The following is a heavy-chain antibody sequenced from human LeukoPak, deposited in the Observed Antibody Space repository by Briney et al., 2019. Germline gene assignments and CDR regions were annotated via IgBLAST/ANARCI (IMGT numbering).Heavy chain of an antibody. D-gene: IGHD5-24*01. CDR1: GYTFTGYA. V-gene: IGHV1-18*01. J-gene: IGHJ6*03. CDR3: ATAYIVTKNGDKVYYYMDV. CDR2: VSAYNGVT. Sequence: GASVKVSCKASGYTFTGYAISWVRQAPGQGLEWMGWVSAYNGVTNYAQNFQGRLTITADRFSGVAYMELSSLTSEDTALYYCATAYIVTKNGDKVYYYMDVWGTGTTVTVSS.